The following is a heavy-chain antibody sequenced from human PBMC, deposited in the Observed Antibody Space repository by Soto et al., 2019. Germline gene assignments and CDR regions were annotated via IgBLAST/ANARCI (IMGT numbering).Heavy chain of an antibody. CDR1: GGSISSGGYY. V-gene: IGHV4-61*08. Sequence: SETLSLTCAVSGGSISSGGYYWSWIRQPPGKGLEWIGYIYYSGSTNYNPSLKSRVTISVDTSKNQFSLKLSSVTAADTAVYYCARVSLPNWFDPWGQGTLVTVSS. J-gene: IGHJ5*02. CDR2: IYYSGST. CDR3: ARVSLPNWFDP.